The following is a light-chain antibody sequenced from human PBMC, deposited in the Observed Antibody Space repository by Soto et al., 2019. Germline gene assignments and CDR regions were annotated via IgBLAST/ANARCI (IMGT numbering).Light chain of an antibody. Sequence: EIVLTQSPATLSLSPGERATLSCRASQSVSSYLAWYQQKPGQAPRLLMSDASNRATGIPARFSGSGSGTDFTLTISSLEPEEFAGYYCQQRSNWPLTSGGGTKVEIK. CDR2: DAS. CDR1: QSVSSY. J-gene: IGKJ4*01. V-gene: IGKV3-11*01. CDR3: QQRSNWPLT.